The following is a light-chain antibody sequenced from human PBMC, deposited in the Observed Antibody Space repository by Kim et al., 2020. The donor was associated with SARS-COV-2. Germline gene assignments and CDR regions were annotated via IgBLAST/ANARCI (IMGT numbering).Light chain of an antibody. V-gene: IGKV3-20*01. CDR1: QSGEIRY. J-gene: IGKJ2*01. Sequence: LSPGERPTLSCSAGQSGEIRYFAWYQQRPGRDPRRLIYGASSRATGIPDRFSGSGSGTHFALTISGLEPENFVVYYCQRYGGSPYTFGQGTRLEI. CDR2: GAS. CDR3: QRYGGSPYT.